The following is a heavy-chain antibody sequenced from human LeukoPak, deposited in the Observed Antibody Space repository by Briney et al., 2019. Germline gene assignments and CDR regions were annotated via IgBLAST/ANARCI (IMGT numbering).Heavy chain of an antibody. J-gene: IGHJ6*03. Sequence: ASVKVSCKASGGTFSSYAINWVRQAPGQGLEWMGGIIPMFGTVNYAQKFQGRVTITADKSTSTAYMDVTSLRSEDTAVYYCAREKRGYSGYDYYYYMDVWGKGTTVTISS. D-gene: IGHD5-12*01. V-gene: IGHV1-69*06. CDR3: AREKRGYSGYDYYYYMDV. CDR1: GGTFSSYA. CDR2: IIPMFGTV.